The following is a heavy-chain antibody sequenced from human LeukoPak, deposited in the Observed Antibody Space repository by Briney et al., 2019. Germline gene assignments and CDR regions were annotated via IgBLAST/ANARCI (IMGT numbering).Heavy chain of an antibody. D-gene: IGHD1-7*01. V-gene: IGHV4-34*01. Sequence: SETLSLTCAVYGGSFSGYYWSWLRQPPGKGLEWIGEINHSGSTNYNPSLKSRVTISVDTSKNQFSLKLSSVTAADTAVYFCARVGNWNYWFDPWGQGTLVTVSS. CDR2: INHSGST. CDR3: ARVGNWNYWFDP. CDR1: GGSFSGYY. J-gene: IGHJ5*02.